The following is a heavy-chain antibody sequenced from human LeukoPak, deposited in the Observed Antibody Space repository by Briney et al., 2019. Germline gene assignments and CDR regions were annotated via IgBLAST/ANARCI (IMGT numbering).Heavy chain of an antibody. Sequence: APVKVSCKASGYTFTSYDINWVRQATGQGLEWMGWMNPNSGNTDYAQKFQGRVTMTRNTSISTAYMELSSLRSEDTAVYYCARVEGFGELYRYYYYGMDVWGQGTTVTVSS. CDR1: GYTFTSYD. CDR2: MNPNSGNT. J-gene: IGHJ6*02. D-gene: IGHD3-10*01. V-gene: IGHV1-8*01. CDR3: ARVEGFGELYRYYYYGMDV.